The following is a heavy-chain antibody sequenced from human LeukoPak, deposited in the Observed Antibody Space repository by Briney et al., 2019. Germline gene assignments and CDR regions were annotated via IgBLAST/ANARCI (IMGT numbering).Heavy chain of an antibody. CDR2: ILGSGGST. CDR3: AKSWDAFDF. Sequence: GGSLRLSCAASGFTFSYNAMAWVRQAPGKGLEWVSSILGSGGSTYYADAVKGRFTISRDNSKNTLYLQMNTLRAEDTAVYYCAKSWDAFDFWGQGTMVTVSS. D-gene: IGHD3-10*01. V-gene: IGHV3-23*01. CDR1: GFTFSYNA. J-gene: IGHJ3*01.